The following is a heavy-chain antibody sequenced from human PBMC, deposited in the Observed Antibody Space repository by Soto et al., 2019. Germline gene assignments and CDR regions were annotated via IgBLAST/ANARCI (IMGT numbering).Heavy chain of an antibody. CDR2: TRNKANSHST. V-gene: IGHV3-72*01. CDR3: TSSWGDYRYFDH. Sequence: EVQLVESGGGLVQPGGSLRLSCAASGFTFSDHYMDWVRQAPGKGLEWVGRTRNKANSHSTEYAASVKGRFTISRDDSRGSLYLQMNSLKTEDTAVYYCTSSWGDYRYFDHWGQGTLVTVSS. CDR1: GFTFSDHY. D-gene: IGHD4-17*01. J-gene: IGHJ4*02.